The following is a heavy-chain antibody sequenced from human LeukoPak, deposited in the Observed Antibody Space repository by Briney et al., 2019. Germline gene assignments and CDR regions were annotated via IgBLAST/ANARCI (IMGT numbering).Heavy chain of an antibody. CDR2: IYYSGST. D-gene: IGHD6-13*01. Sequence: SETLSLTCTVSGGSISSYYWSWIRQPPGKGLEWIGYIYYSGSTNYNPSLKSRVTISVDTSKNQFSLKLSSVTAAGTAVYYCASGGAADAFDIWGQGTMVTVSS. CDR3: ASGGAADAFDI. V-gene: IGHV4-59*01. J-gene: IGHJ3*02. CDR1: GGSISSYY.